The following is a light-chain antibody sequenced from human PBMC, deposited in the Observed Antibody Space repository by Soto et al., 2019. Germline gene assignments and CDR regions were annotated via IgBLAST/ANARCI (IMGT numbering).Light chain of an antibody. CDR2: EVV. Sequence: LTQPPSASGSPGQSVTISCTGTKNDIGVYDFVSWYQHHPGKAPRLIIYEVVRRPSGVPDRFSGSKSGNTASLTVSGLQAADEADYFCKSYAGSNTYVFGSGTKV. CDR1: KNDIGVYDF. V-gene: IGLV2-8*01. CDR3: KSYAGSNTYV. J-gene: IGLJ1*01.